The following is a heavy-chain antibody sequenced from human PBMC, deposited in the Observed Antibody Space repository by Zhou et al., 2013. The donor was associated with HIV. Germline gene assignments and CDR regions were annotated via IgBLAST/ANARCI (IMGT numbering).Heavy chain of an antibody. CDR2: LNPTSGGT. Sequence: QVQLVQSGGEVKKPGASVKVSCKASGYTFTSNFFHWVRQAPGQGLEWMGWLNPTSGGTNYAQKFQGWVTMTRDTSISTAYMELSSLRSEDTAVYYCASGXLGGDCSFDHWGQGTLVTVSA. D-gene: IGHD2-21*02. CDR3: ASGXLGGDCSFDH. CDR1: GYTFTSNF. V-gene: IGHV1-2*04. J-gene: IGHJ4*02.